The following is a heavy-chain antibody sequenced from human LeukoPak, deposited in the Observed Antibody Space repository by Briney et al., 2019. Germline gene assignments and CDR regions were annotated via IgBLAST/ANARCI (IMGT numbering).Heavy chain of an antibody. CDR2: IYYSGST. CDR3: ATYGSGSYRFDY. V-gene: IGHV4-59*01. Sequence: SETLSLTCTVSGGSISIYYWSWIRQPPGKGLEWIGYIYYSGSTNYNSSLKSRVTISVDTSKNQFSLKLSSVTAADTAVYYCATYGSGSYRFDYWGQGTLVTVSS. D-gene: IGHD3-10*01. CDR1: GGSISIYY. J-gene: IGHJ4*02.